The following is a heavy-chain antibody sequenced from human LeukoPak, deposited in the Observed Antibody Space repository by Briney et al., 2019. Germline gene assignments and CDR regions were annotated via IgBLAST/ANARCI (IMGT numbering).Heavy chain of an antibody. J-gene: IGHJ4*02. CDR1: GFTFSSYA. CDR2: ISGSGGST. D-gene: IGHD3-22*01. V-gene: IGHV3-23*01. CDR3: AKDRNYYDSSGYYGD. Sequence: GGSLRLSCAASGFTFSSYAMSWVRQAPGKGLEWVSAISGSGGSTYYADSVKGRFTTSRDNSKNTLYLQMNSLRAEDTAVYYCAKDRNYYDSSGYYGDWGQGTLVTVSS.